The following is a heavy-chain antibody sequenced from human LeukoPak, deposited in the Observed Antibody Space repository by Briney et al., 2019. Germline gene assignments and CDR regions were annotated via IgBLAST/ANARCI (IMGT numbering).Heavy chain of an antibody. D-gene: IGHD4-23*01. J-gene: IGHJ4*02. Sequence: SETLSLTCTVCGGSINSYYWIWIRQPDGKGREWIGRIYSSGSTNYNPSLKSRVSMSVDTDKNQFSLKLTSVTAADTAVYYCARGGKATVVTMWGQGILVTVSS. CDR2: IYSSGST. CDR3: ARGGKATVVTM. V-gene: IGHV4-4*07. CDR1: GGSINSYY.